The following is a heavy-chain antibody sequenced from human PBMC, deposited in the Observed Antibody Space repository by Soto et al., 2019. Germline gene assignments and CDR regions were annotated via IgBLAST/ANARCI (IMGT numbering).Heavy chain of an antibody. V-gene: IGHV1-8*02. Sequence: ASVKVSCKASGYTFTSYVISWVRQATGQGLESMGWMNPIIGNTGYAQNFQGRVTMTRNTSISTAYLELSSLLFEDTAVYYCARGNEYGGNFDYWGQGTLVTVSS. D-gene: IGHD2-15*01. CDR3: ARGNEYGGNFDY. J-gene: IGHJ4*02. CDR2: MNPIIGNT. CDR1: GYTFTSYV.